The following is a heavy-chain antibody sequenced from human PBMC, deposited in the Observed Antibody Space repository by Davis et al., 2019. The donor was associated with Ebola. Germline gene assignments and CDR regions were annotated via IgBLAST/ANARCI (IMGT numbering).Heavy chain of an antibody. CDR1: GFTLSSYA. D-gene: IGHD3-9*01. CDR2: ISGSGGST. Sequence: GESLKISCAASGFTLSSYAMSWVRQAPGKGLEWVSAISGSGGSTYYADSVKGRFTISRDNSKNTVYLQMNSLRAEDTAVYYCATLRYFDWLFPNGPDYWGQGTLVTVSS. V-gene: IGHV3-23*01. J-gene: IGHJ4*02. CDR3: ATLRYFDWLFPNGPDY.